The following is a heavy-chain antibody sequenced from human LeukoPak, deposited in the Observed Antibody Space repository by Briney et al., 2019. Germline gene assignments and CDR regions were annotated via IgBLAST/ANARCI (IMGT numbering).Heavy chain of an antibody. Sequence: GASVKVSCKVSGYTLTELSMHWVRQAPGKGLEWMGGFDPEDGETIYAQKFQGRVTITADKSTSTAYMELSSLRSEDTAVYYCARRRPVAGTPAFDYWGQGTLVTVSS. CDR1: GYTLTELS. CDR3: ARRRPVAGTPAFDY. CDR2: FDPEDGET. J-gene: IGHJ4*02. V-gene: IGHV1-24*01. D-gene: IGHD6-19*01.